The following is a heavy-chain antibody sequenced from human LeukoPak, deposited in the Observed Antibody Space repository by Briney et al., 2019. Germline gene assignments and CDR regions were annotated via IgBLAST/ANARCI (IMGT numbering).Heavy chain of an antibody. CDR1: GFTVSSNY. V-gene: IGHV3-53*01. CDR2: TYSDGST. CDR3: ARKNHLFNAAFDI. J-gene: IGHJ3*02. Sequence: GGSLRLSCAASGFTVSSNYMSWVRQAPGKGLEWVSITYSDGSTNYADSVKGRFTISRDNSKNTLSLQMNSLRAEDTAVYYCARKNHLFNAAFDIWGQGTVVTVSS. D-gene: IGHD1-14*01.